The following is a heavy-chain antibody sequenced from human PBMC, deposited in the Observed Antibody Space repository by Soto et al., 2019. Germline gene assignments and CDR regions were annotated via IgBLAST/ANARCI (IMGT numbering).Heavy chain of an antibody. CDR3: AVDRDHDFWSGYVPFDY. D-gene: IGHD3-3*01. CDR1: GFDFRSFD. V-gene: IGHV3-23*01. Sequence: PGGSLRLSCVVSGFDFRSFDMSWVRQAPGKGLEWVSGISVSGGNTYYADSLEGRFTISRDNSKNTLFLRMDSLRGEDTAIYYCAVDRDHDFWSGYVPFDYWGQGTLVTVSS. J-gene: IGHJ4*02. CDR2: ISVSGGNT.